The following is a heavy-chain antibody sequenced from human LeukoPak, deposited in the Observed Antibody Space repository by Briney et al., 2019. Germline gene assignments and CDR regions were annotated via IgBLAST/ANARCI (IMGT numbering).Heavy chain of an antibody. V-gene: IGHV4-30-4*02. CDR2: IYYSGST. D-gene: IGHD3-9*01. J-gene: IGHJ5*02. CDR3: ARGRNYDTLTAYLNWFDP. CDR1: GGSISSGDYY. Sequence: SETLSLTCTVSGGSISSGDYYWSWIRQPPGKGLEWIGYIYYSGSTYYNPSLKSRVTISVDTSKNQFSLKLSSVTAADTAVYYCARGRNYDTLTAYLNWFDPWGQGTLVTVSS.